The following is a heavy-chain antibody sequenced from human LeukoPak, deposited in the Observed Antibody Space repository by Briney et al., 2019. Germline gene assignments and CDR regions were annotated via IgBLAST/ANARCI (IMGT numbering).Heavy chain of an antibody. Sequence: SETLSLTCTVSGGSISNSSYYWGWIRQPPGKGLEWIGSIYYSGSTYYNPSLKSRVTISVDTSKNQFSLKLSSVTAADTAVYYCAHLWFGELLFWFDPWGQGTLVTVSS. V-gene: IGHV4-39*01. J-gene: IGHJ5*02. CDR3: AHLWFGELLFWFDP. CDR1: GGSISNSSYY. D-gene: IGHD3-10*01. CDR2: IYYSGST.